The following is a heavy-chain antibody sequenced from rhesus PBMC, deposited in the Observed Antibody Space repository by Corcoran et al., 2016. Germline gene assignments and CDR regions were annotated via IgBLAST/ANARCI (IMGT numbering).Heavy chain of an antibody. J-gene: IGHJ4*01. CDR2: ISGCGGGI. Sequence: QLQLQESGPGLVKPSETLSLTCAVSGGSISSNYWSWIRQPPGKGLEWIGRISGCGGGIAYNPSLKSRVTISTDTSKNQFSLKLSSVTAADTAVYYCARDGEDDYGYYQGHFDYWGQGVLVTVSS. D-gene: IGHD3-9*01. CDR1: GGSISSNY. CDR3: ARDGEDDYGYYQGHFDY. V-gene: IGHV4-173*01.